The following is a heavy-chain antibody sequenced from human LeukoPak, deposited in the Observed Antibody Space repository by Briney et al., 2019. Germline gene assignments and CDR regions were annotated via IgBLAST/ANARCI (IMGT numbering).Heavy chain of an antibody. J-gene: IGHJ4*02. CDR3: ARGRVGGSYVY. Sequence: GGSLRLSCAASGFTFSSYWMSWVSQAPRKGLEWGANIKQDGSEKYYVDSVKGRFTISRDNAKNSLYLQMNTLRAEDTAVYYCARGRVGGSYVYWGQGTLATVSS. CDR1: GFTFSSYW. D-gene: IGHD1-26*01. CDR2: IKQDGSEK. V-gene: IGHV3-7*01.